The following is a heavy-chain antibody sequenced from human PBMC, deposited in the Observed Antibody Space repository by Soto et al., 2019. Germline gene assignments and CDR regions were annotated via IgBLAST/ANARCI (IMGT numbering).Heavy chain of an antibody. D-gene: IGHD2-15*01. CDR3: AKEEYGDCSGGSCYGQAFDY. CDR2: ISGSGGST. J-gene: IGHJ4*02. CDR1: GFTFSSYA. V-gene: IGHV3-23*01. Sequence: PGGSLRLSCAASGFTFSSYAMSWVRQAPGKGLEWVSAISGSGGSTYYADSVKGRFTISRDNSKNTLYLQMNSLRAEDTAVYYCAKEEYGDCSGGSCYGQAFDYWGQRTLVTVSS.